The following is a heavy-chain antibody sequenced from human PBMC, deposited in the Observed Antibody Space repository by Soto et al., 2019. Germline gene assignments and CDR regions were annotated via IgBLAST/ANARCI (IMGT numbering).Heavy chain of an antibody. CDR2: IYYSGST. CDR1: GGSISSYY. D-gene: IGHD6-13*01. CDR3: ARVMAAAGTTTNWFDP. J-gene: IGHJ5*02. Sequence: SETLSLTCTVSGGSISSYYWSWIRQPPGKGLEWIGYIYYSGSTNYNPSLESRVTISVDTSKNQFSLKLSSVTAADTAVYYCARVMAAAGTTTNWFDPWGQGTLVTVSS. V-gene: IGHV4-59*01.